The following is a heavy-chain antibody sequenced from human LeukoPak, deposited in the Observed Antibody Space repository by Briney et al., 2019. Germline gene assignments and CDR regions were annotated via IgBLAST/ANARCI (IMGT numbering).Heavy chain of an antibody. CDR2: INHSGST. V-gene: IGHV4-34*01. J-gene: IGHJ4*02. CDR3: ASSLFGVVIMGFDY. D-gene: IGHD3-3*01. Sequence: SETLSLTCAVYGGSFSGYYWSWIRQPPGKGLEWIGEINHSGSTNYNPSLKSRVTISVDTSKNQFSLKLSSVTAAGTAVYYCASSLFGVVIMGFDYWGQGTLVTVSS. CDR1: GGSFSGYY.